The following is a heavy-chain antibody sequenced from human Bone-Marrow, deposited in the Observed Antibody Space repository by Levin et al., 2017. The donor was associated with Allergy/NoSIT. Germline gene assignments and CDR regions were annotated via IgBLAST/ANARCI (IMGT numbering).Heavy chain of an antibody. V-gene: IGHV3-21*01. CDR1: GFTFSSYG. J-gene: IGHJ6*02. Sequence: GGSLRLSCTASGFTFSSYGMNWVRQAPGKGLEWVSSISTSSNYLEYADSVKGRFTISRDNAKNSLYLQMNSLRAEDTAVYYCARGKGLVGVIDYDDDGVDVWGQGTTVTVSS. CDR2: ISTSSNYL. D-gene: IGHD3-16*02. CDR3: ARGKGLVGVIDYDDDGVDV.